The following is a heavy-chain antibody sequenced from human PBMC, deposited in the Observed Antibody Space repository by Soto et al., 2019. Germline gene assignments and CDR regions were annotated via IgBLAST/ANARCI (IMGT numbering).Heavy chain of an antibody. Sequence: SETLSLTCTVSGGSISSYYWSWIRQPPGKGLEWIGYIYYSGSTNYNPSLKSRVTISVDTSKNQFSLRLASVTAADTAVYYCARTLPNRQLFDSWSQGTLVTVSS. D-gene: IGHD1-1*01. J-gene: IGHJ4*02. CDR2: IYYSGST. CDR3: ARTLPNRQLFDS. V-gene: IGHV4-59*01. CDR1: GGSISSYY.